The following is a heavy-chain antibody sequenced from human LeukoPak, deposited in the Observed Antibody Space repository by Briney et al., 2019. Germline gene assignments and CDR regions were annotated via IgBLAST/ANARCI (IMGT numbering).Heavy chain of an antibody. J-gene: IGHJ2*01. Sequence: SETLSLTCAVYGGSFSGYYWSWIRQPPGKGLEWIGEINHSGSTNYNPSLKSRVTISVDTSKNQFSLKLSSVTAADTAVYYCARDVGGYRYGYRPTELYWYFDLWGRGTLVTVSS. V-gene: IGHV4-34*01. D-gene: IGHD5-18*01. CDR3: ARDVGGYRYGYRPTELYWYFDL. CDR1: GGSFSGYY. CDR2: INHSGST.